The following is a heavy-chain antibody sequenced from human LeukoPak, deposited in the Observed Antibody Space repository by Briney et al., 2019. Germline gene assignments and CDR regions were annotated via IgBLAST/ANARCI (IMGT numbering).Heavy chain of an antibody. CDR2: IHKSGST. J-gene: IGHJ4*02. CDR3: ARDYGDYGVDY. V-gene: IGHV4-61*02. Sequence: SETLSLTCTVSGGSISSVSHYCSWIRQPAGKGLEWIGRIHKSGSTNYNPSLKSRVTISVDTSKNQFSLRLSSVTAADTAAYYCARDYGDYGVDYWGQGTLVTVSS. D-gene: IGHD4-17*01. CDR1: GGSISSVSHY.